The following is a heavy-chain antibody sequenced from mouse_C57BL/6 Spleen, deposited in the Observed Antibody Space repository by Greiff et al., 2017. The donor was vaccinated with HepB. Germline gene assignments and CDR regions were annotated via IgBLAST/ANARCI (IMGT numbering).Heavy chain of an antibody. CDR3: GRVDSSDLWFAY. D-gene: IGHD3-2*02. CDR1: GYTFTSYW. CDR2: IYPGSGST. Sequence: QVQLQQPGAELVKPGASVTMSCKASGYTFTSYWINWVKQRPGQGLEWIGDIYPGSGSTNYNEKFKSKATLTVDASSSTAYMQLSSLTSEDSAVYYCGRVDSSDLWFAYWGQGTLVTVSA. J-gene: IGHJ3*01. V-gene: IGHV1-55*01.